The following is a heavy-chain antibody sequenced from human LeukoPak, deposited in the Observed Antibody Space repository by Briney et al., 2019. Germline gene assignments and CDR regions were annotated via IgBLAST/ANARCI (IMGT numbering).Heavy chain of an antibody. J-gene: IGHJ3*02. V-gene: IGHV4-34*01. Sequence: PSETLSFTCAGYGGSFSGYYWSWLRQPTGKGLQWIGEINHSGSTNYNPSLKSRVTIAVDTSKNQFPLRLSSVTASNTALYYCARGGPDDAFDIWGQGRMVTVSS. CDR1: GGSFSGYY. CDR2: INHSGST. CDR3: ARGGPDDAFDI.